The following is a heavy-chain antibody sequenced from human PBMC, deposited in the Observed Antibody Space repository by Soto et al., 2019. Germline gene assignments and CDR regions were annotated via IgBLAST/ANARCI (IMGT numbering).Heavy chain of an antibody. V-gene: IGHV3-30-3*01. CDR3: ARESGGYHKGRYFAY. J-gene: IGHJ4*02. Sequence: GGSLRLSWAASGFTFSSYAMHGVRQAPGKGLEWLAFISYDGSNEYYAEAVKGRFTISRDNSKNTLDLQMYSLRAQDTAVYYCARESGGYHKGRYFAYWGQGILVTVS. D-gene: IGHD3-3*01. CDR1: GFTFSSYA. CDR2: ISYDGSNE.